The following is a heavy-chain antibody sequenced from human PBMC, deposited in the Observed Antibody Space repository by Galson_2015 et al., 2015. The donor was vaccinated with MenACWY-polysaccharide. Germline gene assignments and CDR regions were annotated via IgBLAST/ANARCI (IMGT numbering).Heavy chain of an antibody. D-gene: IGHD1/OR15-1a*01. V-gene: IGHV4-4*02. CDR2: IHHIGST. CDR1: GGSISSGRW. Sequence: SETLSLTCAVSGGSISSGRWWNWVRQPPGKGLEWIGEIHHIGSTNYNPSLKSRVTISVDRSKSQFSLKLTSVTAADTAIYYCATSPPLPVGTKPITYFDYWGQGTLVTVSS. CDR3: ATSPPLPVGTKPITYFDY. J-gene: IGHJ4*02.